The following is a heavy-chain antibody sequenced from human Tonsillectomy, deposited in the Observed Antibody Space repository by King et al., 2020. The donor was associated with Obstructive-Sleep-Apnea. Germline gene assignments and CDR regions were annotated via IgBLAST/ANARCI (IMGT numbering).Heavy chain of an antibody. CDR2: IYYSGST. CDR1: TASISGYY. J-gene: IGHJ4*02. CDR3: ARQRSQWEPFDS. Sequence: QLQESGPGLVKPSETLSLTCTVSTASISGYYWSWIRQPPGKGLEWIGYIYYSGSTNYKPSLKSRVTISVDTSKNQFSLRLSSVTAADTAVYYCARQRSQWEPFDSWGQGTLVTVSS. D-gene: IGHD1-26*01. V-gene: IGHV4-59*08.